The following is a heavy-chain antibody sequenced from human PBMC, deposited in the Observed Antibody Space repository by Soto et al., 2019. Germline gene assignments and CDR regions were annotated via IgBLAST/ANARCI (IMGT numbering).Heavy chain of an antibody. CDR3: ARDRRYGDFDY. J-gene: IGHJ4*02. Sequence: SETLSLTCAVSGGYISGGYYSWSWIRQPPGKGLEWIGYIYYSGSTNYNPSLKSRVTISVDTSKNQFSLKLSSVTAADTAVYYCARDRRYGDFDYWGQGTLVTVSS. CDR1: GGYISGGYYS. CDR2: IYYSGST. D-gene: IGHD4-17*01. V-gene: IGHV4-61*01.